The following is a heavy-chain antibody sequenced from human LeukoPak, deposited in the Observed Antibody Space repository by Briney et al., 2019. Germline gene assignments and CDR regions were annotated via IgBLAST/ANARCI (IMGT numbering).Heavy chain of an antibody. CDR1: GGSISSGGYY. V-gene: IGHV4-61*08. Sequence: SETLSLTCSVSGGSISSGGYYWSWIRQPPGKGLEWIGYIYYSETTNYNPSLKSRVTISLDTSKNQFSLKLSSVTAADTAVYYCARHFSNRRAWFDPWGQGTLVTVSS. J-gene: IGHJ5*02. CDR2: IYYSETT. CDR3: ARHFSNRRAWFDP. D-gene: IGHD2/OR15-2a*01.